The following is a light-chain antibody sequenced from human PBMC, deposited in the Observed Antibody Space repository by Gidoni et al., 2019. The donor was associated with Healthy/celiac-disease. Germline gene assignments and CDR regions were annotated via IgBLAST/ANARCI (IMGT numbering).Light chain of an antibody. CDR3: LQDYNYPWT. J-gene: IGKJ1*01. Sequence: AVKLTQSPSSLSASVGDRVTITCRASQGIRNDLGWYQQKPGKAPKLLIYAASSLQSGVPSRFSGSGSGTDFTLTISSLQPEDFATYYCLQDYNYPWTFGQGTQVEIK. CDR2: AAS. V-gene: IGKV1-6*01. CDR1: QGIRND.